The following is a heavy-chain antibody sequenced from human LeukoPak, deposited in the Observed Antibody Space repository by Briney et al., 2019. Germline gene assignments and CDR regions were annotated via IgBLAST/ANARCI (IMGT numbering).Heavy chain of an antibody. D-gene: IGHD4-11*01. J-gene: IGHJ6*03. CDR3: ARNYRFALDYYYMDV. Sequence: SVKVSCKASGGTFSSYAISWVRQAPGQGLEWMGGIIPIFGTANYAQKFQGRVTMTRDTSTSTVYMELSSLRSEDTAVYYCARNYRFALDYYYMDVWGKGTTVTISS. V-gene: IGHV1-69*05. CDR1: GGTFSSYA. CDR2: IIPIFGTA.